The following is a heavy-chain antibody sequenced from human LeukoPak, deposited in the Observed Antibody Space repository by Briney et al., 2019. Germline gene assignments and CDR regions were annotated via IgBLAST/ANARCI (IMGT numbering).Heavy chain of an antibody. CDR3: ARQADDSSSSLVYFDY. D-gene: IGHD6-6*01. V-gene: IGHV4-59*08. CDR2: IYYSGTT. Sequence: GSLRLSCAASGFTFSSYSMNWVRQAPGKGLEWIGFIYYSGTTKYNPSLKSRVTISADTSKNQFSLKLSSVTAADTAVYYCARQADDSSSSLVYFDYWGQGTLVTVSS. J-gene: IGHJ4*02. CDR1: GFTFSSYS.